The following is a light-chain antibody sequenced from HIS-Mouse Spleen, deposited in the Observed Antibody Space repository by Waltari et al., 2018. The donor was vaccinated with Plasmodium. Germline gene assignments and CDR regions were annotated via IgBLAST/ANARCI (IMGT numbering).Light chain of an antibody. CDR3: SSYAGSNNFVV. CDR2: AVS. J-gene: IGLJ2*01. V-gene: IGLV2-8*01. CDR1: SSDVGGYNY. Sequence: QSALTQPPSASGSPGQSFTISCTGTSSDVGGYNYVSWYQQHPGKAPKLMIYAVSERPSGVPDRFSGSKSGNTVSLTVSGLQAEDEADYYCSSYAGSNNFVVFGGGTKLTVL.